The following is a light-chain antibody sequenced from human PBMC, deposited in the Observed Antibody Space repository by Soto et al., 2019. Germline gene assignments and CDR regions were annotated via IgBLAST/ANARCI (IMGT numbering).Light chain of an antibody. Sequence: EIVLTQSPGTLSLSPGERATLSCRASQSVSSIYLAWYQQKPGQAPRLLIYGASSRATGIPDRFSGSGSGTFFIIISSMQEDEVATVYYYQQYGSSALTFGGGTKVEIK. CDR2: GAS. CDR1: QSVSSIY. V-gene: IGKV3-20*01. J-gene: IGKJ4*01. CDR3: QQYGSSALT.